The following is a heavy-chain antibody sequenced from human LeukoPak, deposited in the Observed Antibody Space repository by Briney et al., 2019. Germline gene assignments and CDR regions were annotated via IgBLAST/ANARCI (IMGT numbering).Heavy chain of an antibody. J-gene: IGHJ4*02. CDR3: TTEGEMATNLDY. CDR1: GFTLSNAW. D-gene: IGHD5-24*01. Sequence: PGGSLRLSCAAYGFTLSNAWMSGVRQAPGKGLEWVGRIKSKTDGGTTDYAAPVKGRFTISRDESKNTLYLQMNSLKTEDTAVYYCTTEGEMATNLDYWGQGTLVTVSS. V-gene: IGHV3-15*01. CDR2: IKSKTDGGTT.